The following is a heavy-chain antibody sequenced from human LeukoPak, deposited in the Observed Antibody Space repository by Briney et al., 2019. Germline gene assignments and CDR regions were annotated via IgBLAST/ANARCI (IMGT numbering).Heavy chain of an antibody. J-gene: IGHJ2*01. D-gene: IGHD2-2*01. V-gene: IGHV4-4*07. CDR2: IYTSGNT. Sequence: PSETLSLTCTVSGGSISSYYWSWIRQPAGKGLEWIGRIYTSGNTNYNPSLKSRVTMSVDTSKNQFSLKLSSVTAADTAVYYCARDDCSSTSCSYDGSFDLWGLGTLVTVSS. CDR3: ARDDCSSTSCSYDGSFDL. CDR1: GGSISSYY.